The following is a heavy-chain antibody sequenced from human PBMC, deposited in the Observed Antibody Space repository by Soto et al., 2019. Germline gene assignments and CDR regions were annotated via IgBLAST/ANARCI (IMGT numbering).Heavy chain of an antibody. J-gene: IGHJ6*03. CDR3: ARHGYKGWGPNYYMDV. CDR2: IYYSGST. Sequence: SETLSLTCTVSGGSISSYYWSWIRQPPGKGLEWIGYIYYSGSTNYNPSLKSRVTISVDTSKNQFSLKLSSVTAADTAVYYCARHGYKGWGPNYYMDVWGKGTTVTVS. CDR1: GGSISSYY. D-gene: IGHD1-20*01. V-gene: IGHV4-59*08.